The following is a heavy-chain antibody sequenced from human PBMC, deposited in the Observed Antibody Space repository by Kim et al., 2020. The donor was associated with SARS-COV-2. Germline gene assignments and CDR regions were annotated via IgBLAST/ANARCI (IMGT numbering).Heavy chain of an antibody. D-gene: IGHD6-19*01. V-gene: IGHV3-30-3*01. Sequence: GGSLRRSCAASGFTFRNYALHWVRQAPGKGPEWLSVXSYDGTNKYYADSVRGRLTISRXXSKDTLYLHMNSLRIDDSGLYYFATYLPQWLAXRY. J-gene: IGHJ4*03. CDR2: XSYDGTNK. CDR1: GFTFRNYA. CDR3: ATYLPQWLAXRY.